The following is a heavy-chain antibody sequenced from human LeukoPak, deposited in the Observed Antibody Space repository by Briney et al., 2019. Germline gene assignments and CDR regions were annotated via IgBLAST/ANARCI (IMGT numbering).Heavy chain of an antibody. CDR2: IRDDGSEK. D-gene: IGHD3-3*02. Sequence: PGGSLRLSCAASGFTFSNHWMSWVRQAPGKGLEWVANIRDDGSEKYHVDSVKGRFTVSRDNVKNSLFLQMNGLRVDDTAVYYCAKSGSSVFWSWGQGTLVTVPS. CDR3: AKSGSSVFWS. J-gene: IGHJ5*02. CDR1: GFTFSNHW. V-gene: IGHV3-7*03.